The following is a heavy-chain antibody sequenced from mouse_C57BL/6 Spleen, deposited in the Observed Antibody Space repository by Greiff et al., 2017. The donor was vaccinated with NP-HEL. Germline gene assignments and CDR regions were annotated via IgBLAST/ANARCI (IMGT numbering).Heavy chain of an antibody. D-gene: IGHD2-5*01. CDR2: ISSGSSTI. Sequence: EVKLVESGGGLVKPGGSLKLSCAASGFTFSDYGMHWVRQAPEKGLEWVAYISSGSSTIYYVDTVKGRFTISRDNAKNTLFLQMISLRSEDTAMYYCARTYSNYEGGFAYWGQGTLVTVSA. V-gene: IGHV5-17*01. CDR1: GFTFSDYG. J-gene: IGHJ3*01. CDR3: ARTYSNYEGGFAY.